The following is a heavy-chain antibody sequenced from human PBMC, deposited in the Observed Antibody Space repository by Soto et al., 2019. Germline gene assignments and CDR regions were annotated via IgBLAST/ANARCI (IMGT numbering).Heavy chain of an antibody. D-gene: IGHD4-17*01. Sequence: QVQLVQSGAEVRKPGSSVKVSCKTSGGLISKYSFNWVRQAPGQGLEWMGGVLPISGSTDYAKKFQGRLTITADRSTSTVYMELSRLRSDDTDNYYCETIRVRGGTLRFEDGGQGMLISVSS. V-gene: IGHV1-69*06. J-gene: IGHJ4*01. CDR2: VLPISGST. CDR3: ETIRVRGGTLRFED. CDR1: GGLISKYS.